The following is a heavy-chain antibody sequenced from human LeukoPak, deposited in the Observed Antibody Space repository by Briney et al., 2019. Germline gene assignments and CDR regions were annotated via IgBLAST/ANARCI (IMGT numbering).Heavy chain of an antibody. CDR2: ISGSGGST. CDR3: AKDRPLWFGELGGFFFDY. CDR1: GFTFSSYA. Sequence: GESLKISCAASGFTFSSYAMSWVRQAPGKGLEWVSAISGSGGSTYYADSVKGRFTISRDNSKNTLYLQMNSLRAEDTAVYYCAKDRPLWFGELGGFFFDYWGQGTLVTVSS. V-gene: IGHV3-23*01. D-gene: IGHD3-10*01. J-gene: IGHJ4*02.